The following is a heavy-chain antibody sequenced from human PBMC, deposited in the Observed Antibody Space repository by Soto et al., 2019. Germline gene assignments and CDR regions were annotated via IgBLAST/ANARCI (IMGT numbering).Heavy chain of an antibody. CDR2: ISSSSSYI. CDR1: GFTFSSYS. D-gene: IGHD6-13*01. Sequence: GGSLRLSCAASGFTFSSYSMNWVRQAPGKGLEWVSSISSSSSYIYYADSVKGRFTISRDNAKNSLYLQMNSLRAEDTAVYYCASCSSDYYGMDVWGQGTTVTVSS. V-gene: IGHV3-21*01. J-gene: IGHJ6*02. CDR3: ASCSSDYYGMDV.